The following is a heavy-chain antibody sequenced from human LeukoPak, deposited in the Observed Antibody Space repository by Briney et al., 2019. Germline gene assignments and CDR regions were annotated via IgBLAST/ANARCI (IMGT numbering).Heavy chain of an antibody. V-gene: IGHV4-39*01. Sequence: PSETLSLTCTVSGGSISSSGYYWGWIRQPPGKGLEWIASIYYSGSTYYNPSLKSRVTISVDTSKNQLSLKLSSLTAADTAVYYCARHDYGDLNPDYWGQGTLVTVSS. J-gene: IGHJ4*02. CDR3: ARHDYGDLNPDY. D-gene: IGHD4-17*01. CDR1: GGSISSSGYY. CDR2: IYYSGST.